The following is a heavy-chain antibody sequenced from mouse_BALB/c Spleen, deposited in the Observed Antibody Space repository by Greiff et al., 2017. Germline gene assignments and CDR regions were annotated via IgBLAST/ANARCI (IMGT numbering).Heavy chain of an antibody. V-gene: IGHV5-12-2*01. CDR1: GFTFSSYT. D-gene: IGHD2-3*01. J-gene: IGHJ3*01. CDR3: ARLDDGYPSAWFAY. Sequence: EVQLVESGGGLVQPGGSLKLSCAASGFTFSSYTMSWVRQTPEKRLEWVAYISNGGGSTYYPDTVKGRFTISRDNAKNTLYLQMSSLKSEDTAMDYCARLDDGYPSAWFAYWGEGTLVTVSA. CDR2: ISNGGGST.